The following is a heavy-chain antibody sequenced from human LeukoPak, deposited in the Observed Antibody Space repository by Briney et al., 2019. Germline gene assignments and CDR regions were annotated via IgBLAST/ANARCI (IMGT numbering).Heavy chain of an antibody. CDR1: GASISGSGYY. D-gene: IGHD4-17*01. CDR3: ARSPVTTWWFDP. Sequence: SETLSLTCTVSGASISGSGYYWGWIRQPPGKGLEWIRSIYTIGSTNYNPSLKSRVTISIDMSNNHFSLNLRSVTAADTAVYYCARSPVTTWWFDPWGQGTLVTVSS. V-gene: IGHV4-39*02. J-gene: IGHJ5*02. CDR2: IYTIGST.